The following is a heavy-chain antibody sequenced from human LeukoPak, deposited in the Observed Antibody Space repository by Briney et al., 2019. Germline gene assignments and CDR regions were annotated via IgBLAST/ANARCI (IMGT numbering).Heavy chain of an antibody. CDR2: ISYDGSNK. CDR3: AVSFDY. D-gene: IGHD5/OR15-5a*01. J-gene: IGHJ4*02. V-gene: IGHV3-30-3*01. CDR1: GFTFSSYA. Sequence: RSGGSLRLSCAASGFTFSSYAMHWVRQAPGKGLEWVAVISYDGSNKYYADSVKGRFTISRDNAKNSLYLQMNSLRAEDTAVYYCAVSFDYWGQGTLVTVSS.